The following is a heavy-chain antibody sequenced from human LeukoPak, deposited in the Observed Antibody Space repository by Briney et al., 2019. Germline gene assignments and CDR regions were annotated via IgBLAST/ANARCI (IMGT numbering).Heavy chain of an antibody. Sequence: SETLSLTCTVSGGSISSSSYYWGWIRQPPGKGLEWIGSIYYSGSTYYNPSLKSRVTISVDTSKNQFSLKLSSVTAADTAVYYCARGGYYDSSGQEYFQHWGQGTLVTVSS. CDR3: ARGGYYDSSGQEYFQH. CDR1: GGSISSSSYY. D-gene: IGHD3-22*01. V-gene: IGHV4-39*07. J-gene: IGHJ1*01. CDR2: IYYSGST.